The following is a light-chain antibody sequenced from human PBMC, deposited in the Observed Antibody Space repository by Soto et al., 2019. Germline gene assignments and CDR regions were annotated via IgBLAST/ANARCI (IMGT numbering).Light chain of an antibody. CDR3: QHRFNWPLT. CDR1: QSVSTF. J-gene: IGKJ4*01. V-gene: IGKV3-11*01. Sequence: ESLLPQSPVTLSLSPGERAILSCRASQSVSTFFAWYQQKPGQAPRLLIYDASKRATGIPARFSGSGSGTDFTLTISSLEPEDFAVYYCQHRFNWPLTFGGGTTVELK. CDR2: DAS.